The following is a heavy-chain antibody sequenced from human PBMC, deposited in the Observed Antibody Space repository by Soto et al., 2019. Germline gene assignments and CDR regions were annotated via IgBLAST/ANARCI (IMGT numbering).Heavy chain of an antibody. V-gene: IGHV6-1*01. J-gene: IGHJ4*02. CDR1: GDSVSSNSAA. Sequence: SQTLSLTCAISGDSVSSNSAAWNWIRQSPSRGLEWLGRTYYRSKWYNDYAVSVKSRITINPDTSKNQFSLQLSSVTAADTAVYYCAGDLDYYDSSGQGGNWGQGTLVTVSS. D-gene: IGHD3-22*01. CDR2: TYYRSKWYN. CDR3: AGDLDYYDSSGQGGN.